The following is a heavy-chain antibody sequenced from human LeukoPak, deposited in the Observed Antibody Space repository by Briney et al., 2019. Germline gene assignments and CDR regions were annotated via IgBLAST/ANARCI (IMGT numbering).Heavy chain of an antibody. CDR3: ARRGSYYDSSDYYFDY. CDR2: IYYSGST. V-gene: IGHV4-39*01. CDR1: GGSISNYY. D-gene: IGHD3-22*01. Sequence: SETLSLTCTVSGGSISNYYWGWIRQPPGKGLEWIGSIYYSGSTYYNPSLKSRVTISVDTSKNQFSLKLSSVTAADTAVYYCARRGSYYDSSDYYFDYWGQGTLVTVSS. J-gene: IGHJ4*02.